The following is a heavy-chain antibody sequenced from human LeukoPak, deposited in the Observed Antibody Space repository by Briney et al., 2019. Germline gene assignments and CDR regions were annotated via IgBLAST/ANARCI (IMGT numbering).Heavy chain of an antibody. V-gene: IGHV3-21*01. Sequence: GGSLRLSCAASGFTFSSYSMNWVRQAPGKGLEWVSSISSSSSYIYYADSVKGRFTISRDNAKNSLYLQMNSLRAEDTAVYYCARCGGSCYSRWFDPWGQGTLVTVSS. J-gene: IGHJ5*02. D-gene: IGHD2-15*01. CDR1: GFTFSSYS. CDR3: ARCGGSCYSRWFDP. CDR2: ISSSSSYI.